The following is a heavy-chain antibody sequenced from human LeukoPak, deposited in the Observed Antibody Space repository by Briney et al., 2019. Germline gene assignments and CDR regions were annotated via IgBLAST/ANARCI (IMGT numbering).Heavy chain of an antibody. Sequence: ASVKVSCKASGYTFTGYYMHWVRQAPGQGLEWMGRINPNSGDTNYSQEFQGRVTMTRDTSISTVYMELERLTFDDTAVYFCARDNYGTLDYWGQGSLVTVSS. D-gene: IGHD4-17*01. CDR2: INPNSGDT. CDR1: GYTFTGYY. V-gene: IGHV1-2*06. CDR3: ARDNYGTLDY. J-gene: IGHJ4*02.